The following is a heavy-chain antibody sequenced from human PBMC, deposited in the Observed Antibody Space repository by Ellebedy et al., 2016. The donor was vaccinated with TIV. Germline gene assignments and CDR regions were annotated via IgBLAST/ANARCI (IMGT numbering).Heavy chain of an antibody. CDR3: AKGLTGNRGGWGWYFDL. D-gene: IGHD1-20*01. J-gene: IGHJ2*01. CDR2: ITSAGVRT. Sequence: GESLKISCAASGFTLSSYGMNWVRQAPGKGLEWVSGITSAGVRTYNTASVKGRFTISRANSKNTLFLQMSSLRVEDTAVYYCAKGLTGNRGGWGWYFDLWGRGTLVTVSS. V-gene: IGHV3-23*01. CDR1: GFTLSSYG.